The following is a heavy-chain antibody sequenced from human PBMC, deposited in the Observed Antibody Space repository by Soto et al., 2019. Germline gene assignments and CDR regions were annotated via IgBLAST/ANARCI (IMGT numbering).Heavy chain of an antibody. V-gene: IGHV1-69*12. CDR1: GGTFSSYA. CDR2: IIPIFGTA. D-gene: IGHD4-4*01. Sequence: QVQLVQSGAEVKKPGSSVKVSCKASGGTFSSYAISWVRQAPGQGLEWMGGIIPIFGTANYAQKFQGRVTITADESTSTAYRGLSSLRSEDTAGYYCASPPSSNRYYYGMDVWGQGTTVTVSS. J-gene: IGHJ6*02. CDR3: ASPPSSNRYYYGMDV.